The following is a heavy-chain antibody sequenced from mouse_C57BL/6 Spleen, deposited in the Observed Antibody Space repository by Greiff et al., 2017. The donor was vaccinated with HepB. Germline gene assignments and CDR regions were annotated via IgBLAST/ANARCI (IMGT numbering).Heavy chain of an antibody. V-gene: IGHV1-81*01. CDR2: IYPRSGNT. J-gene: IGHJ2*01. CDR3: ARAHGNLYFDD. D-gene: IGHD2-1*01. CDR1: GYTFTSYG. Sequence: QVQLQQSGAELARPGASVKLSCKASGYTFTSYGISWVKQRTGQGLEWIGEIYPRSGNTYYNEKFKGKATLTADKSSSTAYMERRSLTSEDSAVDFCARAHGNLYFDDWGQGTTLTVSS.